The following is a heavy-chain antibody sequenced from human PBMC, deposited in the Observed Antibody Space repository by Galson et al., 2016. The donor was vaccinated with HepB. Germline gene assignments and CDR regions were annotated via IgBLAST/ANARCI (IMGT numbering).Heavy chain of an antibody. V-gene: IGHV3-30*18. J-gene: IGHJ6*02. CDR1: GFTSSNYG. D-gene: IGHD3/OR15-3a*01. CDR2: IAYGGSNK. Sequence: SLRLSCAGSGFTSSNYGIHWVRQAPGKGLEWVAVIAYGGSNKYYADFLTGRFILSRENSKNTLYLQMNSLRADDTAVYYCAKDAAYDFWSGHEGNYRMDVWGQGTTVTVSS. CDR3: AKDAAYDFWSGHEGNYRMDV.